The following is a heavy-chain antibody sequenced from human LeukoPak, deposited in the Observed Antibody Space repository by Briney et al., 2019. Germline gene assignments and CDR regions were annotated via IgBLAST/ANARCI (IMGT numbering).Heavy chain of an antibody. V-gene: IGHV1-46*01. CDR1: GYTFTSYD. D-gene: IGHD4-17*01. CDR3: ARDGNPVTSVLYNWFDP. CDR2: INPSGGTT. J-gene: IGHJ5*02. Sequence: ASVKVSCKASGYTFTSYDINWVRQATGQGLEWMGTINPSGGTTSHAQKFQGRVTMTRDTSTSTVYMELSSLRSEDTAVYYCARDGNPVTSVLYNWFDPWGQGTLVTVSS.